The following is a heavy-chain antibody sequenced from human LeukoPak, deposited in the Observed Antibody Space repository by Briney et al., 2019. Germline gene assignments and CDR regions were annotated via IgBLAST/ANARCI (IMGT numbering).Heavy chain of an antibody. D-gene: IGHD3-10*01. CDR3: ARVSRYYGSGSYYNPYYFDY. CDR2: IYYSGST. CDR1: GGSISSYY. J-gene: IGHJ4*02. Sequence: PSETLSLTCTVSGGSISSYYWSWIRQPPGKGLEWIGYIYYSGSTNYTPSLKSRVTISVDTSKNQFSLKLSSVTAADTAVYYCARVSRYYGSGSYYNPYYFDYWGQGTLVTVSS. V-gene: IGHV4-59*12.